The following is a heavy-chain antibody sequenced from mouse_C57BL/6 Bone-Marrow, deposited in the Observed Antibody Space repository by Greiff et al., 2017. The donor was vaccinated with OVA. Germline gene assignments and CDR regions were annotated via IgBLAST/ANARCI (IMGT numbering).Heavy chain of an antibody. Sequence: EVQLQQSGPELVKPGASVKISCKASGYTFTDYYMNWVKQSHGKSLEWIGDINPNNGGTSYNQKFKGKATLTVDKSSSTAYMELRSLTSEDSAVYDCARDITTVVAHWYIDVWGTGTTVTVSS. D-gene: IGHD1-1*01. V-gene: IGHV1-26*01. J-gene: IGHJ1*03. CDR3: ARDITTVVAHWYIDV. CDR2: INPNNGGT. CDR1: GYTFTDYY.